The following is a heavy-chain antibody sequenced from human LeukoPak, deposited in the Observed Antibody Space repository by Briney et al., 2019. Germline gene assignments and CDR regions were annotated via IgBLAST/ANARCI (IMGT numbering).Heavy chain of an antibody. D-gene: IGHD6-19*01. J-gene: IGHJ4*02. Sequence: VASVKVSCKASGYTFTSYGISWVRQAPGQGLEWMGWISAYNGNTNYAQKLQGRVTMTTDTSTSTVYMELRSLRSDDTAVYYCARVGYSNGPNKLYYFDYWGQGTLVTVSS. CDR3: ARVGYSNGPNKLYYFDY. V-gene: IGHV1-18*01. CDR1: GYTFTSYG. CDR2: ISAYNGNT.